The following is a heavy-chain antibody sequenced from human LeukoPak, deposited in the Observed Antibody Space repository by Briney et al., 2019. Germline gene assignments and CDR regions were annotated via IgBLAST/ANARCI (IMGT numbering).Heavy chain of an antibody. CDR1: GFTFSSYA. V-gene: IGHV3-30-3*01. CDR2: ISYDGSNK. J-gene: IGHJ4*02. CDR3: AREGLRFLGPFDY. D-gene: IGHD3-3*01. Sequence: GGSLRLSCAASGFTFSSYAMHWVRQAPGKGLEWVAVISYDGSNKYYADSVKGRFTISRDNAKNSLYLQMNSLRAEDTAVYYCAREGLRFLGPFDYWGQGTLVTVSS.